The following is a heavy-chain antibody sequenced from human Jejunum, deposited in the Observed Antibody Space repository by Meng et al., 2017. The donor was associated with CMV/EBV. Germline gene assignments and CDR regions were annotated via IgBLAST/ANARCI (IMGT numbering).Heavy chain of an antibody. D-gene: IGHD2-2*01. CDR2: ISTDGGST. Sequence: TFSNHWMNWVRQAPGKGLVWVERISTDGGSTSYADSVKGRFTISRDNAMNTLYLQMNSLRAEDTAVYYCAKRDCTSSSCHYYFDYWGQGTLVTVSS. CDR3: AKRDCTSSSCHYYFDY. CDR1: TFSNHW. J-gene: IGHJ4*02. V-gene: IGHV3-74*01.